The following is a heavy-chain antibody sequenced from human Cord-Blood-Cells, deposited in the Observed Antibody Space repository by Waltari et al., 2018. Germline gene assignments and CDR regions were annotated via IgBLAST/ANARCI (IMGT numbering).Heavy chain of an antibody. CDR2: INPNSGGT. J-gene: IGHJ4*02. V-gene: IGHV1-2*02. Sequence: QVQLVQSGAEVKKPGASVKVSCKASGYTFTGYYMHWVRQAPGQGLEWMGWINPNSGGTHYAQKFQGRVTMTRDTSISTAYMELSRLRSDDTAVYHCARDPPITMVRGDNFDYWGQGTLVTVSS. D-gene: IGHD3-10*01. CDR3: ARDPPITMVRGDNFDY. CDR1: GYTFTGYY.